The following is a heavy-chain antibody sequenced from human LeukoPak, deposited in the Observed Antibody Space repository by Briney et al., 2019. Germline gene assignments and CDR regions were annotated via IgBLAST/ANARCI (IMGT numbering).Heavy chain of an antibody. V-gene: IGHV4-34*01. CDR3: ARFKLALSGSYYVSKYYYYYGMDV. Sequence: PSETLSLTCAVYGGSFSGYYWSWIRQPPGKGLEWIGEINHSGSTNYNPSLKSRVTISVDTSKNQFSLKLSSVTAADTAVYYCARFKLALSGSYYVSKYYYYYGMDVWGQGTTVTVSS. J-gene: IGHJ6*02. CDR2: INHSGST. CDR1: GGSFSGYY. D-gene: IGHD1-26*01.